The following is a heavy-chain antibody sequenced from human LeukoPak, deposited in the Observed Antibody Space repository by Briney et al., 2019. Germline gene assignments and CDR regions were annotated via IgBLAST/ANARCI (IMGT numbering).Heavy chain of an antibody. CDR2: INPNSGGT. Sequence: ASVKVSCKASGYTFTVYYMQWVRQAPGQGLEWMGWINPNSGGTNYAQKFQGRVTMTRDTSISTAYMELSRLRSDDTAVYYCARGAYYYDSSGSNFAGYWSQGTLVTVSS. V-gene: IGHV1-2*02. J-gene: IGHJ4*02. D-gene: IGHD3-22*01. CDR3: ARGAYYYDSSGSNFAGY. CDR1: GYTFTVYY.